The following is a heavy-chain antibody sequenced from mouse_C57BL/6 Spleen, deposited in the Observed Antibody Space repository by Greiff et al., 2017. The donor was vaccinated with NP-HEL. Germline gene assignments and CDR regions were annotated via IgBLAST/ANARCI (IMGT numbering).Heavy chain of an antibody. CDR3: ARSVVATRGFAY. V-gene: IGHV1-80*01. D-gene: IGHD1-1*01. CDR1: GYAFSSYW. Sequence: VKLQESGAELVKPGASVKISCKASGYAFSSYWMNWVKQRPGKGLEWIGQIYPGDGDTNYNGKFKGKATLTADKSSSTAYMQLSSLTSEDSAVYFCARSVVATRGFAYWGQGTLVTVSA. J-gene: IGHJ3*01. CDR2: IYPGDGDT.